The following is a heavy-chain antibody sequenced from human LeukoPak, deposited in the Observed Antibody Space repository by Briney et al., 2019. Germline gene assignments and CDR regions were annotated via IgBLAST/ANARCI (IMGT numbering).Heavy chain of an antibody. V-gene: IGHV3-74*01. D-gene: IGHD6-13*01. J-gene: IGHJ4*02. Sequence: GGSLRLSCAASGFTFFNTYWIHWVRLAPGKGLVWVSHITGDGSGTRYADSVKGRYTISRDNAKNTVYLQLNSLGAEDTAVYFCSRTAAAAGQSFDYWGRGTLVTVSS. CDR3: SRTAAAAGQSFDY. CDR2: ITGDGSGT. CDR1: GFTFFNTYW.